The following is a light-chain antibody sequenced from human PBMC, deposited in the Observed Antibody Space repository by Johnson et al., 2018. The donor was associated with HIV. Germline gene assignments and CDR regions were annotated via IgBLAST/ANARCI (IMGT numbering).Light chain of an antibody. CDR1: SSNIGNNY. CDR2: DNY. J-gene: IGLJ1*01. V-gene: IGLV1-51*01. Sequence: QSVLTHPPSVSAAPGQKVTISCSGSSSNIGNNYVSWYRHLPGTAPKLLIYDNYKRPSGIPDRFSGSKSGTSATLDITGLQTGDEAVYYCGTWDSSLNAYVFGTGTKVTVL. CDR3: GTWDSSLNAYV.